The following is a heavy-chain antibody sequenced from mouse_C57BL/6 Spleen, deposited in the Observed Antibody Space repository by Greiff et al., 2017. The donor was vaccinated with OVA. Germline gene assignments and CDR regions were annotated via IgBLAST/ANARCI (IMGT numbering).Heavy chain of an antibody. Sequence: VQLQQSGAELVRPGASVTLSCKASGYTFTDYEMHWVKQTPVHGLEWIGAIDPETGGTAYNQKFKGKAILTADKSSSTAYLQLSSLTSEDTAVYYCTHYYGSRYFDVWGTGTTVTVSS. CDR3: THYYGSRYFDV. CDR2: IDPETGGT. CDR1: GYTFTDYE. J-gene: IGHJ1*03. V-gene: IGHV1-15*01. D-gene: IGHD1-1*01.